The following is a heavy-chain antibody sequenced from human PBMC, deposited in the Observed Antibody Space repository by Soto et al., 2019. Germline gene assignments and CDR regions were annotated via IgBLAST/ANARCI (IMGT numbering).Heavy chain of an antibody. D-gene: IGHD2-15*01. CDR3: TTEALAYCSGGRSYPRGFDP. Sequence: GGSLRLSCAASGFTFSNAWMSWVRQAPGKGLEWVGRIKSKTDGGTTDYAAPVKGRFSISRDDSKNTLYLQMNSLKTEDTAVYYCTTEALAYCSGGRSYPRGFDPWVQGTLVTVSS. J-gene: IGHJ5*02. V-gene: IGHV3-15*01. CDR1: GFTFSNAW. CDR2: IKSKTDGGTT.